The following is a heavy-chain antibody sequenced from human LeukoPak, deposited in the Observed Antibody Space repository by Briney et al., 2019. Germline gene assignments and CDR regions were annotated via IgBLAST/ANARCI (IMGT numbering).Heavy chain of an antibody. CDR1: GGSISSYY. D-gene: IGHD3-22*01. J-gene: IGHJ4*02. V-gene: IGHV4-59*01. Sequence: SETLSLTCTVSGGSISSYYWSWIRQPPGKGLEWIGYIYYSGSTNYNPSLKSRVTISVDTSKNQFSLKLSSVTAADTAVYYCARGTYDSSGYYLPRFDYWGQGTLVTVSS. CDR3: ARGTYDSSGYYLPRFDY. CDR2: IYYSGST.